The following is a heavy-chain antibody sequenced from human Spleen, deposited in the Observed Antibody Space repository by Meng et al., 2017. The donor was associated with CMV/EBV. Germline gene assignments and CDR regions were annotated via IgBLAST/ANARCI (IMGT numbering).Heavy chain of an antibody. CDR2: IRADNGHT. J-gene: IGHJ4*02. CDR3: ARDWNYEFDY. V-gene: IGHV1-18*04. D-gene: IGHD1-7*01. Sequence: VSCKASGFTFINSGISWVRQAPGQGLEWMGWIRADNGHTNFAQQFQGRVTLTIDTSTSAAYMELRSLRFDDTAVYYCARDWNYEFDYWGQGTLVTVSS. CDR1: GFTFINSG.